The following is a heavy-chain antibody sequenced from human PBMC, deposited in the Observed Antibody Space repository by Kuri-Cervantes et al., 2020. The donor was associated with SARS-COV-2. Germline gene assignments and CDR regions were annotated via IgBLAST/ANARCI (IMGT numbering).Heavy chain of an antibody. Sequence: SGPTLVKPPETLTLTCTVSGFSLSNARMGVSWIRQPPGKALEWLALIDWEDDEYCSASLKTSVTISKDTSKNQVVLTMTNVDPLDTATYYCARMRFSGSGRQYYGMDVWGQGTTVTVSS. CDR2: IDWEDDE. D-gene: IGHD3-10*01. J-gene: IGHJ6*02. CDR3: ARMRFSGSGRQYYGMDV. V-gene: IGHV2-70*01. CDR1: GFSLSNARMG.